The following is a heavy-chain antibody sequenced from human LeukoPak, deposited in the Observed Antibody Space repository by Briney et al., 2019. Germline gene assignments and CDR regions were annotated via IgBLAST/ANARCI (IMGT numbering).Heavy chain of an antibody. V-gene: IGHV3-43*01. CDR1: GFTFSSYW. D-gene: IGHD3-16*01. Sequence: GGSLRLSCAASGFTFSSYWMSWVRQAPGKGLEWVCLITWDGGSTYYADSVKGRFTISRDNSKNSLYLQMNSLTTEDAALYYCAKDIFSHGSGGVTFDYWGQGTLVTVSS. CDR2: ITWDGGST. CDR3: AKDIFSHGSGGVTFDY. J-gene: IGHJ4*02.